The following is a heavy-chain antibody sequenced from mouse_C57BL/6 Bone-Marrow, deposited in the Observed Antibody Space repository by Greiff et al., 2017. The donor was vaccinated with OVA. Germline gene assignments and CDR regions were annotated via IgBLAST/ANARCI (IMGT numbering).Heavy chain of an antibody. CDR3: APETAQATLFAY. V-gene: IGHV1-81*01. Sequence: VQLMESGAELARPGASVKLSCKASGYTFTSYGISWVKQRTGQGLEWIGELYPRSGNTYYNEKFKGKATLTADKSSITAYMELRSLTSEDSAVYFCAPETAQATLFAYWGQGTLVTVSA. D-gene: IGHD3-2*02. CDR2: LYPRSGNT. CDR1: GYTFTSYG. J-gene: IGHJ3*01.